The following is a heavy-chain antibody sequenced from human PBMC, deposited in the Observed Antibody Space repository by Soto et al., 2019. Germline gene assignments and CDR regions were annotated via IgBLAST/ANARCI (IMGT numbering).Heavy chain of an antibody. CDR1: GGSISSGGYY. V-gene: IGHV4-31*03. Sequence: SETLFLTCTVSGGSISSGGYYWSWIRQHPGKGLEWIGYIYYSGSTYYNPSLKSRVTISVDTSKNQFSLKLSSVTAEDTAVYYCARVADCSSNSCHHYYYYYGMDVWGQGTTVT. J-gene: IGHJ6*02. D-gene: IGHD2-2*01. CDR2: IYYSGST. CDR3: ARVADCSSNSCHHYYYYYGMDV.